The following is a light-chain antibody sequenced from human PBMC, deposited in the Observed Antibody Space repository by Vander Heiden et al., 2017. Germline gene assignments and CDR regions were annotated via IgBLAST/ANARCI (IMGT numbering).Light chain of an antibody. J-gene: IGLJ7*01. CDR3: QAWDSSTAA. Sequence: SYELTQPPSVSVSPGQTASITCSGDKLGDKYACWYQQKPGQSPVLVIYQDSKRPSGIPERFSGSNSGNTATLTISGTQAMDEADYYCQAWDSSTAAFGG. CDR1: KLGDKY. CDR2: QDS. V-gene: IGLV3-1*01.